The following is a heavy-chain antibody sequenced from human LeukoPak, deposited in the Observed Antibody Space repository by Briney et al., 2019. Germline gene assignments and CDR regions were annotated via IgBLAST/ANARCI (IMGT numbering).Heavy chain of an antibody. J-gene: IGHJ5*02. Sequence: GGSLRLSCAASGFTFSSYWMSWVRQAPGKGLEWVANIKQDGSEKYYVDSVKGRFTISRDNAKNSLYLQVNSLRAEDTAVYYCARNTYYDFWSGYWDNWFDPWGQGTLVTVSS. D-gene: IGHD3-3*01. CDR1: GFTFSSYW. CDR2: IKQDGSEK. V-gene: IGHV3-7*03. CDR3: ARNTYYDFWSGYWDNWFDP.